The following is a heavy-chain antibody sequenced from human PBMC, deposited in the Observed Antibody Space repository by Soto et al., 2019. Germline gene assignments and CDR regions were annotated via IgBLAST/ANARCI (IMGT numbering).Heavy chain of an antibody. CDR3: AKGVVGGATYYYYGMDV. CDR2: ISYDGSNK. V-gene: IGHV3-30*18. Sequence: LRLSCAASGFTFSSYGMHWVRQAPGKGLEWVAVISYDGSNKYYADSVKGRFTISRDNSKNTLYLQMNSLRAEDTAVYYCAKGVVGGATYYYYGMDVWGQGTTVTVSS. J-gene: IGHJ6*02. CDR1: GFTFSSYG. D-gene: IGHD3-16*01.